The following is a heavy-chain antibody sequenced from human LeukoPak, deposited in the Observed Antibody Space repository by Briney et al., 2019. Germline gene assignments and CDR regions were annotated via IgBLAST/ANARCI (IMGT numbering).Heavy chain of an antibody. D-gene: IGHD3-9*01. CDR2: IYYGGST. CDR3: AKEWARYYDILAGPYAFDI. CDR1: EVSVGSNY. J-gene: IGHJ3*02. V-gene: IGHV3-66*01. Sequence: GGSLRLSCAASEVSVGSNYRTWVRQAPGKGLEWVSLIYYGGSTYYADSVKGRFTISRDNSKNTLYLQTSSLRAENTAVYYCAKEWARYYDILAGPYAFDIWGQGTMVTVSS.